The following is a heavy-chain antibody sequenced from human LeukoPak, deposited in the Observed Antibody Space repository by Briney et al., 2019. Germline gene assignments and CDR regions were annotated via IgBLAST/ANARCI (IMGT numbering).Heavy chain of an antibody. Sequence: SETLSLTCTVPGYSISSGYYWGWIRQPPGKGLEWIGTIYHSGSTYYNPSLKSRVTISLDTSMNKFSLKLISVTAADTAVYYCARSITLVRGVIIGYYYMDVWGKGTTVTVSS. J-gene: IGHJ6*03. CDR3: ARSITLVRGVIIGYYYMDV. D-gene: IGHD3-10*01. CDR1: GYSISSGYY. CDR2: IYHSGST. V-gene: IGHV4-38-2*02.